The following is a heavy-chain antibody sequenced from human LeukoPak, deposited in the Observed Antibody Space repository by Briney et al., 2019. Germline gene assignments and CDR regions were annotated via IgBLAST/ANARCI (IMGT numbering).Heavy chain of an antibody. D-gene: IGHD6-19*01. CDR3: ARYSSGWYFPFDY. CDR1: GYTFTIYD. CDR2: MNPNSGNT. J-gene: IGHJ4*02. V-gene: IGHV1-8*03. Sequence: ASVTVSFTASGYTFTIYDINWVRQATGQGLEWMGWMNPNSGNTGYAQKFQGRVTITRNTSISTAYMELSSLRSEDAAVYYCARYSSGWYFPFDYWGQGTLVTVSS.